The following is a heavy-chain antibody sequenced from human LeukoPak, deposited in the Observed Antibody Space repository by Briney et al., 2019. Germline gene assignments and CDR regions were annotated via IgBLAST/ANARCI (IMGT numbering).Heavy chain of an antibody. V-gene: IGHV3-33*01. CDR3: AGDYGEYYYGMDV. CDR1: GSTFSSYG. D-gene: IGHD4-17*01. Sequence: GRSLRLSCAASGSTFSSYGMHWVRQAPGKGLEWVAVIWYDGSNKCYADPVKGRFTISRDNSKNTLYLQMNSLRAEDTAVYYCAGDYGEYYYGMDVWGQGTTVTVSS. CDR2: IWYDGSNK. J-gene: IGHJ6*02.